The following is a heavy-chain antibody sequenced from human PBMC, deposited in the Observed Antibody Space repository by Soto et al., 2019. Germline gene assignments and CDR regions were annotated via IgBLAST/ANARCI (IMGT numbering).Heavy chain of an antibody. J-gene: IGHJ2*01. CDR2: IYYSGST. V-gene: IGHV4-59*01. Sequence: SETLSLTCTVSGGSISSYYWSWIRQPPGKGLEWIGYIYYSGSTNYNPSLKSRVTISVDTSKNQFSLKLGSVTAADTAVYYCARGAGGYCTNGVCYKGLYWYFDLWGRGTLVTVSS. CDR3: ARGAGGYCTNGVCYKGLYWYFDL. D-gene: IGHD2-8*01. CDR1: GGSISSYY.